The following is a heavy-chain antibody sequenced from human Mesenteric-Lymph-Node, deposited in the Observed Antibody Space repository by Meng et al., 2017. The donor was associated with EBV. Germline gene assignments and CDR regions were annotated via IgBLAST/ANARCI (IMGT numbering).Heavy chain of an antibody. CDR1: GGSFSDYY. V-gene: IGHV4-34*01. CDR3: AGHVGRGGDY. CDR2: INHSGNT. J-gene: IGHJ4*02. Sequence: QVQLPQWGAGLWNPSATLSLTCAVYGGSFSDYYWSWIRQPPGKGLEWIGEINHSGNTHNNPSLKSRVSMSVDTSKNQFSLKLDSVTAADTAMYYCAGHVGRGGDYWDQGALVTVSS. D-gene: IGHD3-10*01.